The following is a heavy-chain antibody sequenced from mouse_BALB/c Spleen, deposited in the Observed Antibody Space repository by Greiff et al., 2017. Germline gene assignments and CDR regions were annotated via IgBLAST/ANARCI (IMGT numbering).Heavy chain of an antibody. CDR2: ISSGSSTI. Sequence: EVQVVESGGGLVQPGGSRKLSCAASGFTFSSFGMHWVRQAPEKGLEWVAYISSGSSTIYYADTVKGRFTISRDNPKNTLFLQMTSLRSEDTAMYYCARKKDGNYAMDYWGQGTSVTVSS. CDR1: GFTFSSFG. CDR3: ARKKDGNYAMDY. D-gene: IGHD2-1*01. V-gene: IGHV5-17*02. J-gene: IGHJ4*01.